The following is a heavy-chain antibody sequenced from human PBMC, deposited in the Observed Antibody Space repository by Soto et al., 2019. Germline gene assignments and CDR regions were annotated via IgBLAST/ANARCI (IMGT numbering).Heavy chain of an antibody. CDR2: SIPIFGTA. D-gene: IGHD3-16*02. Sequence: QVQLVQSGAEVKKPGSSVKVSCKASGGTFSSYAISWVRQAPGQGLEWMGGSIPIFGTANYAQKFQGRVTITADESTSTAYMELSSLRSEDTAVYYCARGRKYDYVWGSYRPPPNWFDPWGQGTLVTVSS. V-gene: IGHV1-69*01. CDR1: GGTFSSYA. J-gene: IGHJ5*02. CDR3: ARGRKYDYVWGSYRPPPNWFDP.